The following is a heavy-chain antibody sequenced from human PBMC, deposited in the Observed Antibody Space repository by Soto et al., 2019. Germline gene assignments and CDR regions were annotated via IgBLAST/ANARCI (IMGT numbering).Heavy chain of an antibody. Sequence: QVQLVQSGAEVKKPGASVKVSCKTSGDTFIGYYMHWVRQAPGHGLEWMGWINPNSGDTKYAQKFQGWVTMTRDTSVSTAYMELSRLKSDDTAVYYCAREGGYGSGGSCFDYWGQGTLVTVSS. CDR1: GDTFIGYY. CDR3: AREGGYGSGGSCFDY. D-gene: IGHD2-15*01. V-gene: IGHV1-2*04. J-gene: IGHJ4*02. CDR2: INPNSGDT.